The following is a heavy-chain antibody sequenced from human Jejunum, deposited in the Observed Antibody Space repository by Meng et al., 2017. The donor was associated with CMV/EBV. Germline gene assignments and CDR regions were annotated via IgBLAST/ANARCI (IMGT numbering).Heavy chain of an antibody. Sequence: SGLRFADFAMHWVRQRPGKGLEWVSSISWNTNAIDYANSVRGRFTISRDNAKNSLFLQMNSLRSEDTAQYFCVKGVDGYNFWYFDLWGRGTLVTVSS. V-gene: IGHV3-9*01. J-gene: IGHJ2*01. CDR3: VKGVDGYNFWYFDL. CDR1: GLRFADFA. CDR2: ISWNTNAI. D-gene: IGHD5-24*01.